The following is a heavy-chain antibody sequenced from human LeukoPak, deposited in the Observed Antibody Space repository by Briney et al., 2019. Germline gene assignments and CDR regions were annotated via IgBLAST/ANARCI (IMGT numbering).Heavy chain of an antibody. J-gene: IGHJ3*02. CDR1: GFTFSSYA. V-gene: IGHV3-23*01. Sequence: PGGSLRLSCAASGFTFSSYAMSWVRQAPGKGLEWVSAISGSGGSTYYADSVKGRFTISRDNSKNTLYLQMNSLRAEDTAVYYCATLPRRHLAFDIWGQGTMVTVSS. CDR3: ATLPRRHLAFDI. CDR2: ISGSGGST.